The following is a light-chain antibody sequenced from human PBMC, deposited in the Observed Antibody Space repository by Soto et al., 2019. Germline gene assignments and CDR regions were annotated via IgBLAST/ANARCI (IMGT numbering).Light chain of an antibody. J-gene: IGKJ1*01. Sequence: DIVMTQSPATLSVSPGERATLSCRASQSVSTNLAWYQRKPGQAPRLLIHGASTRATGVPARFSGTVSGTEFALTISSLQSEDLAVYYCQQYNLWPWTFGQGTKVEIK. CDR3: QQYNLWPWT. V-gene: IGKV3-15*01. CDR2: GAS. CDR1: QSVSTN.